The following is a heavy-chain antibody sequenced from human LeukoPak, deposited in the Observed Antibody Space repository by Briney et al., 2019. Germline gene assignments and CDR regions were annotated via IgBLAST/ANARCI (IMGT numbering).Heavy chain of an antibody. Sequence: PGGSLRLSCAASGFTFSSYEMNWVRQAPGKGLEWVANIRQDGSEKYYVDSVKGRFTISRDNAKNSLYLQMNSLRAEDTAVYYCARARVWELLRGYMDVWGKGTTVTISS. CDR3: ARARVWELLRGYMDV. D-gene: IGHD1-26*01. CDR2: IRQDGSEK. CDR1: GFTFSSYE. V-gene: IGHV3-7*01. J-gene: IGHJ6*03.